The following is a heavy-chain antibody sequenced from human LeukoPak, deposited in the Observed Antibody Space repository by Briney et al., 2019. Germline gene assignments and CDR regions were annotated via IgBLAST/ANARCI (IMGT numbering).Heavy chain of an antibody. V-gene: IGHV4-39*07. Sequence: SETLSLTCTVSGVSISSSNSYWGWIRQPPGKGLEWIGSIYYSGSTYYNPSLKSRVTISVDTPKNQFSLKLSSVTAADTAVYYCARRPGGSYAWYMDVWGKGTTVTVSS. J-gene: IGHJ6*03. CDR3: ARRPGGSYAWYMDV. D-gene: IGHD1-26*01. CDR1: GVSISSSNSY. CDR2: IYYSGST.